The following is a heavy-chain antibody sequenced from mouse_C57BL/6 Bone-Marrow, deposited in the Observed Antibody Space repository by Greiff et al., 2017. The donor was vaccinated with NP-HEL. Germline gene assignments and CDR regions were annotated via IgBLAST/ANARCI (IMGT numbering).Heavy chain of an antibody. V-gene: IGHV5-4*03. CDR1: GFTFSSYA. CDR2: ISDGGSYT. Sequence: EVKVEESGGGLVKPGGSLKLSCAASGFTFSSYAMSWVRQTPEKRLEWVATISDGGSYTYYPDNVKGRFTISRDNAKNNLYLQMSHLKSEDTAMYYCARVLLTGVDYWGQGTTLTVSS. D-gene: IGHD4-1*01. J-gene: IGHJ2*01. CDR3: ARVLLTGVDY.